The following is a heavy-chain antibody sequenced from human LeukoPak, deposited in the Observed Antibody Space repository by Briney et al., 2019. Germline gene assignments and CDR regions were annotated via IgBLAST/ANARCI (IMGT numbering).Heavy chain of an antibody. CDR1: GYTFTSYD. Sequence: ASVKVSCKASGYTFTSYDINWVRQATGQGLEWMGWMNPNSGNTGYAQKFQGRVTITRNTSISTAYMELSRLRSEDTAVYYCAAELYSGSYGRCCSFAFWGQGTQVTVSS. D-gene: IGHD1-26*01. V-gene: IGHV1-8*03. CDR3: AAELYSGSYGRCCSFAF. J-gene: IGHJ4*02. CDR2: MNPNSGNT.